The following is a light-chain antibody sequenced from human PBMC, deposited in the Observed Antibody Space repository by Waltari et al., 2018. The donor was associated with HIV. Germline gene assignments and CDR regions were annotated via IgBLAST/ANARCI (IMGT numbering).Light chain of an antibody. Sequence: DIAMTQSLDSLAVSRGEGATIHCESSQRVLDTSNKKNYLGWYQQEPGQPPKHLIYWVSNPESGVPDRFSGSGSGTDFTLTISGLQAEDVATYDGQQYDSPPLTFGQGTRLEIK. CDR3: QQYDSPPLT. V-gene: IGKV4-1*01. CDR2: WVS. J-gene: IGKJ5*01. CDR1: QRVLDTSNKKNY.